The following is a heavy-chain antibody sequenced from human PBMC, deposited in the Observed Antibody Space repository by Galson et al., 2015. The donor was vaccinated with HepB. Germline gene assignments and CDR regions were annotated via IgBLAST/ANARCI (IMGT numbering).Heavy chain of an antibody. Sequence: SLRLSCAASGFTFTSHAMGWVRQAPGKGLECISYISSSGATKYYADSVKGRFTISRDNAKNSLYLQMNSLGDEDTAVYYCARDPSPTTSGWYYFDYWGQGILVTVSS. CDR2: ISSSGATK. CDR3: ARDPSPTTSGWYYFDY. J-gene: IGHJ4*02. V-gene: IGHV3-48*02. D-gene: IGHD3-22*01. CDR1: GFTFTSHA.